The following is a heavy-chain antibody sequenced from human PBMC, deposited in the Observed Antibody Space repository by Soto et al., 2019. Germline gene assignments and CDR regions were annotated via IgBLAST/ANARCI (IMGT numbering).Heavy chain of an antibody. CDR1: GFTFSSYG. CDR3: ARAGGYYYDSSGYYYAPADY. D-gene: IGHD3-22*01. Sequence: QVQLVESGGGVVQPGRSLRLSCAASGFTFSSYGMHWVRQAPGKGLEWVAVIWYDGSNKYYADSVKGRFTISRDNSKNTLYLQKNSLRAEDTAVYYCARAGGYYYDSSGYYYAPADYWGQGTLVTVSS. CDR2: IWYDGSNK. J-gene: IGHJ4*02. V-gene: IGHV3-33*01.